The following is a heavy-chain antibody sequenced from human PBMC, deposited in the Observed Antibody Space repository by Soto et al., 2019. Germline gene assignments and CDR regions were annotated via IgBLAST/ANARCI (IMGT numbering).Heavy chain of an antibody. V-gene: IGHV4-59*01. CDR1: GGSISPYY. CDR2: VYYSGNT. CDR3: ARKGAAASYAHYYMDV. Sequence: QVQLQESGPGLAKPSETLSLTCTVSGGSISPYYWSWIRQPPGKGLEWIGYVYYSGNTNYNPSLESRVTISVDTSRNPFSLNLTSATAADTAVYYCARKGAAASYAHYYMDVWGRGTAVTVSS. J-gene: IGHJ6*03. D-gene: IGHD6-13*01.